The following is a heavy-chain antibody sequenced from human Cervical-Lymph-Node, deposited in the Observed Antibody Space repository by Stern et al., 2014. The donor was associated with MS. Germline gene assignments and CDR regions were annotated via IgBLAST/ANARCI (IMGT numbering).Heavy chain of an antibody. CDR1: GYAFTSDD. CDR2: MNPDSGDT. Sequence: DQLVESGAAVKKPGASVKLSCKASGYAFTSDDINWVRQAPGQGLEWMGWMNPDSGDTGYAQQFQGRLTITRDISISTSYMELTSLTPADTAVYYCTKAWAGWGQGTLVVVSS. J-gene: IGHJ4*02. V-gene: IGHV1-8*02. D-gene: IGHD7-27*01. CDR3: TKAWAG.